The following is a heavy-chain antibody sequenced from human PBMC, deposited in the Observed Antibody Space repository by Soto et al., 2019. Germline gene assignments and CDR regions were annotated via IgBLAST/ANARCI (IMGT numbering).Heavy chain of an antibody. CDR3: ARLRYYYDSSGPNYFDY. Sequence: SETLSLTCTVSGGSISSSSYYWGWIRQPPGKGLEWIGSIYYSGSTYYNPSLKSRVTISVDTSKNQFSLKLSSVTAADTAVYYCARLRYYYDSSGPNYFDYWGQGTLVTVSS. D-gene: IGHD3-22*01. J-gene: IGHJ4*02. CDR2: IYYSGST. V-gene: IGHV4-39*01. CDR1: GGSISSSSYY.